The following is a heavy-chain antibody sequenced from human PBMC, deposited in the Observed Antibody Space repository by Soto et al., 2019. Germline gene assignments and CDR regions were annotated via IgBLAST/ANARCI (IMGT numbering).Heavy chain of an antibody. D-gene: IGHD2-15*01. Sequence: QVQLVESGGGVVQPGRSLRLSCAASGFIFNEYGMHWVRQAPGKGLEWVAVIWYDGSNKYYADSVKGRFTISRDNSKNTMSLQMNSLRAEDTAVYYYARWGCSGSNCNLNQRSYDLWGQGTLVTVSS. CDR2: IWYDGSNK. CDR1: GFIFNEYG. V-gene: IGHV3-33*03. CDR3: ARWGCSGSNCNLNQRSYDL. J-gene: IGHJ4*02.